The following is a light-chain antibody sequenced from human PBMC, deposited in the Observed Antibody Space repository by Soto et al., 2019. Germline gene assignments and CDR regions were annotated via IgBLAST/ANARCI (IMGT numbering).Light chain of an antibody. CDR1: QSVGSSY. CDR3: QQYGSSPLFT. Sequence: EIVLTQSPGTLSLSPGERATLSCRASQSVGSSYLAWYQQKPGQAPRLLIYGASSRATGIPDRFSGSGSGTDFTLTISRLEPEDFAVYYCQQYGSSPLFTFGGGTKVEIK. CDR2: GAS. J-gene: IGKJ4*01. V-gene: IGKV3-20*01.